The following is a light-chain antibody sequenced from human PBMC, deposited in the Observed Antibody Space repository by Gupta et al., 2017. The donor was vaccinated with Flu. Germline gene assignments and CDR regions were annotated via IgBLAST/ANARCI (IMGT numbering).Light chain of an antibody. CDR2: EAS. V-gene: IGKV1-5*03. CDR3: KQYDSYPYT. CDR1: QSIGRW. Sequence: DIQMTHSPSTLSASVGDRVTITCRASQSIGRWLAWFQQRPGKAPKLLVYEASSLESGVPPRFSGSGSGTEFTLKIRNLQPDDFATYHCKQYDSYPYTFGQGTKLEI. J-gene: IGKJ2*01.